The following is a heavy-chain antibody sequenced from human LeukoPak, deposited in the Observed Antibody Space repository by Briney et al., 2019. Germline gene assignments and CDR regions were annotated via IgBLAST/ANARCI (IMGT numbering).Heavy chain of an antibody. CDR1: GYTFTGYY. J-gene: IGHJ5*02. CDR2: INPNSGGT. CDR3: ARVGQGYSSSWYVWFDP. Sequence: ASVKVSCKASGYTFTGYYMHWVRQAPGQGLEWMGWINPNSGGTNYAQKFQGRVTMTRDTSISTAYMELSRLRSDDTAAYYCARVGQGYSSSWYVWFDPWGQGTLVTVSS. D-gene: IGHD6-13*01. V-gene: IGHV1-2*02.